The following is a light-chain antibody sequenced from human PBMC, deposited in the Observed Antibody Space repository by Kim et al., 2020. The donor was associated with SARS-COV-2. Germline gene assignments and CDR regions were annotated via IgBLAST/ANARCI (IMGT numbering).Light chain of an antibody. J-gene: IGLJ2*01. CDR1: SSDVVGYNY. Sequence: GQSIPCSCTGTSSDVVGYNYGTWYQQHPGKAPKVIIYEVSKRPSGVPDRFAGAKSGNTASLTIAGLQTEDEGDYHCCSYAGSNSLVFGGGTKVTVL. V-gene: IGLV2-11*03. CDR3: CSYAGSNSLV. CDR2: EVS.